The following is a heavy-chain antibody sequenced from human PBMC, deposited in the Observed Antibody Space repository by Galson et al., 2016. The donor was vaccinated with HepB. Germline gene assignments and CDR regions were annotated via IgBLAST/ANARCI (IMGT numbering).Heavy chain of an antibody. CDR2: ISSRSRTI. Sequence: SLRLSCAASGFTFSSISMNWVRQAPGKGLEWVSYISSRSRTIYYADSVKGRVTISRDKAKNSLYLQMNSLRDEDTAVYYCARNAYYYGTSGYYYDGGFDYWGQGTLVTVSS. V-gene: IGHV3-48*02. CDR1: GFTFSSIS. J-gene: IGHJ4*02. D-gene: IGHD3-22*01. CDR3: ARNAYYYGTSGYYYDGGFDY.